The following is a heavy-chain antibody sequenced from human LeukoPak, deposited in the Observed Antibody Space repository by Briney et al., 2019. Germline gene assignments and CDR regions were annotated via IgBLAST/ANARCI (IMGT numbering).Heavy chain of an antibody. CDR3: ARESDSSGYYYFQGYYYMDV. CDR1: GGSISSGVYS. Sequence: SETLSLTCAVSGGSISSGVYSWSWIRQPPGKGLEWIGYIHYSGSTNYNPSLKSRVTISVDTSKNQFSLKLSSVTAADTAVYYCARESDSSGYYYFQGYYYMDVWGKGTTVTVSS. CDR2: IHYSGST. J-gene: IGHJ6*03. D-gene: IGHD3-22*01. V-gene: IGHV4-61*08.